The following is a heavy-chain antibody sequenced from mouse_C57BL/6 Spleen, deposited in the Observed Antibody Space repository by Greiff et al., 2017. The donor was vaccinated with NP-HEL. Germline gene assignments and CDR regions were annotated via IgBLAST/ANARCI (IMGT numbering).Heavy chain of an antibody. CDR2: ISYDGSN. V-gene: IGHV3-6*01. D-gene: IGHD1-1*01. J-gene: IGHJ1*03. CDR1: GYSITSGYY. CDR3: ARDGGSSYDWYFDV. Sequence: ESGPGLVKPSQSLSLTCSVTGYSITSGYYWYWIRQFPGTQLEWMGYISYDGSNNYNHSLNNRISITRDTSKNQFVLKLKSGTTEDTATYNCARDGGSSYDWYFDVWGTGTTVTVSS.